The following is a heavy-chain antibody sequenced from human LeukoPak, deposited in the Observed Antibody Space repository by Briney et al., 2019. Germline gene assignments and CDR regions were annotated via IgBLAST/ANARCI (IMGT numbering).Heavy chain of an antibody. D-gene: IGHD3-16*01. J-gene: IGHJ6*02. CDR2: INSDGSST. V-gene: IGHV3-74*01. CDR1: GFTFSSYW. CDR3: AGMGHVGYGMDV. Sequence: GGSLRLSCAASGFTFSSYWMHWVRQAPGKGLVWVSRINSDGSSTSYADSVKGRFTISRDNAKNTLYLQMNSLRAEDTAVYYCAGMGHVGYGMDVWGQGTTVTVSS.